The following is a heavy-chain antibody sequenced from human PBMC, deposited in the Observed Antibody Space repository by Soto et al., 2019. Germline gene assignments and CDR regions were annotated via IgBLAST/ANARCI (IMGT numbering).Heavy chain of an antibody. Sequence: GGSLRLSCAASGFTFTSYAMSWVRQAPGKGLEWVSAMSGSGDITYFAGPVKGRFTISRDNSKNTLYLQMSSLRPEDTAVYYCSFHKFYDDRKSFDYWGKGTQVTVSS. J-gene: IGHJ4*02. CDR1: GFTFTSYA. V-gene: IGHV3-23*01. CDR2: MSGSGDIT. D-gene: IGHD3-9*01. CDR3: SFHKFYDDRKSFDY.